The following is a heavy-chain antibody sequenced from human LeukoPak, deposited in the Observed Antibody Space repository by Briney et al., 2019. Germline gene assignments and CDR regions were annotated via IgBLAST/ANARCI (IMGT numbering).Heavy chain of an antibody. CDR3: ARVGPGDYFDY. CDR2: IYTSGST. Sequence: SQTLSLTCTVSGGSISSGSYYWSWIRQPAGKGLEWIGRIYTSGSTNYNPSLKSRVTISVDTSKNQFSLKLSSVTAADTAVYYCARVGPGDYFDYWGQGALVTVSS. CDR1: GGSISSGSYY. J-gene: IGHJ4*02. D-gene: IGHD7-27*01. V-gene: IGHV4-61*02.